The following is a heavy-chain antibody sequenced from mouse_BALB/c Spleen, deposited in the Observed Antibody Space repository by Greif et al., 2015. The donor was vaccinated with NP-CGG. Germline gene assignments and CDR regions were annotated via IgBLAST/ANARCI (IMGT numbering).Heavy chain of an antibody. J-gene: IGHJ2*01. Sequence: EVHLVESGGGLVKPGGSLKLSCAASGFTFSSYAMSWVRQTPEKRLEWAATISSGGSYTYYPDSVKGRFTNSRDNAKNTLYLQMSSLRSEDTAMYYCARLTTVVATSYYFDYWGQGTTLTVSS. V-gene: IGHV5-9-3*01. CDR3: ARLTTVVATSYYFDY. D-gene: IGHD1-1*01. CDR1: GFTFSSYA. CDR2: ISSGGSYT.